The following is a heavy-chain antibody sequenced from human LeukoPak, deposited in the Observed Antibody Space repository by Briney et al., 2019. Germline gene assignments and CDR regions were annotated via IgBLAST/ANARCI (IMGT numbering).Heavy chain of an antibody. V-gene: IGHV3-23*01. CDR3: AKDRTSLRAVAGTDY. CDR2: ISGSGGST. Sequence: PGGSLRLSCTTSGCTFGDYAMNWVRQAPGKGLEWVSAISGSGGSTYYADSVKGRFTISRDNSKNTLYLQMNSLRAEDTAIYYCAKDRTSLRAVAGTDYWGQGTLVTVSS. CDR1: GCTFGDYA. D-gene: IGHD6-19*01. J-gene: IGHJ4*02.